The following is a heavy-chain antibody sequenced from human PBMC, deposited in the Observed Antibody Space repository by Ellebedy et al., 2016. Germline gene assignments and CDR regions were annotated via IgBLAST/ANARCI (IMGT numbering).Heavy chain of an antibody. J-gene: IGHJ4*02. D-gene: IGHD1-26*01. V-gene: IGHV3-74*01. Sequence: ETLSLXCTVSGGSISSYYWSWVRQAPGKGLVWVSRINSDGTSTSYADSVKDRFTISRDNAKNTLYLQMNSLRAEDTAVYYCASREGRSYPDYWGQGTLVTVSS. CDR2: INSDGTST. CDR3: ASREGRSYPDY. CDR1: GGSISSYY.